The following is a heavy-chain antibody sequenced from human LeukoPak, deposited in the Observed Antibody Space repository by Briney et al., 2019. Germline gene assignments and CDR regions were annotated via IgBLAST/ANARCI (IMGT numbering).Heavy chain of an antibody. J-gene: IGHJ4*02. CDR2: ISYDGSNK. V-gene: IGHV3-30*18. Sequence: GGSLRLSCAASGFTFSSYGMHWVRQAPGKGLEWVAVISYDGSNKYYADSVKGRFTISRDNSKNTLYLQMNSLRAEDTAVYYCAKYGYIAAAGRYFDYWGQGTLVTVSS. D-gene: IGHD6-13*01. CDR3: AKYGYIAAAGRYFDY. CDR1: GFTFSSYG.